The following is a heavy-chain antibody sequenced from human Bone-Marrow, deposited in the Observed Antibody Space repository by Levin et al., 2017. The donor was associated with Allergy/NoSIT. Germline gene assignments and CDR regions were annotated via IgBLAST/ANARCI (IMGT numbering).Heavy chain of an antibody. D-gene: IGHD3-3*01. J-gene: IGHJ6*02. CDR3: VRDYDFWSAVHFGMDV. CDR2: IYWSGTT. Sequence: SETLSLTCTVSGGSVTGRGFYWGWVRQSPGKGLEWIGNIYWSGTTYYNPSLESRVTISIDMSNNQFSLRVRSVTAADTAVYYCVRDYDFWSAVHFGMDVWGQGTTVIVSS. V-gene: IGHV4-39*07. CDR1: GGSVTGRGFY.